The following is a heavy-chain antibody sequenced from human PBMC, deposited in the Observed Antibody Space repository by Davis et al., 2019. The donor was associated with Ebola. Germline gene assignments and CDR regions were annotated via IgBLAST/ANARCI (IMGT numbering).Heavy chain of an antibody. J-gene: IGHJ3*02. V-gene: IGHV1-46*01. CDR3: ARRQWLSTDDAFDI. Sequence: AASVKVSCKASGYTFTSYYMHWVRQAPGQGLEWMGIINPSGGSTNYAQKLQGRVTMTTDTSTSTAYMELRSLRSDDTAVYYCARRQWLSTDDAFDIWGQGTMVTVSS. D-gene: IGHD6-19*01. CDR1: GYTFTSYY. CDR2: INPSGGST.